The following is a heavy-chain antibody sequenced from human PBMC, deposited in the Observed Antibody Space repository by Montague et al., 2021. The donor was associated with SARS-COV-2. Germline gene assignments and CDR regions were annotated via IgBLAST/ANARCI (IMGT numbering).Heavy chain of an antibody. CDR2: IDPTDSDT. J-gene: IGHJ6*02. D-gene: IGHD4-23*01. CDR1: GYRFASYW. V-gene: IGHV5-51*01. Sequence: QSGAEVKKPGESLKISCQGSGYRFASYWIGWVRQMPGEGLEWMGIIDPTDSDTTYSPSFQGQVTISADRSTSTAYLQWSSLKASDTAMYFCARLGDYGGNSFYYYATDVWGQGTAVTVSS. CDR3: ARLGDYGGNSFYYYATDV.